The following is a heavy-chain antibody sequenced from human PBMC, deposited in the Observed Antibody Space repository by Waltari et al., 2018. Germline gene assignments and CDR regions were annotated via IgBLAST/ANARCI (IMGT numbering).Heavy chain of an antibody. CDR3: ARDWNSDYIFDQ. Sequence: EMHLVASGGDVVQPGGSLRLSCAASGFTLSHAHINWVRQTPMKGLEWISVIHNGGTYYADSVKGRFTISRDDSKNTVYLQMSSLRAEDTAVYYCARDWNSDYIFDQWGQGTLVTVSP. D-gene: IGHD3-16*01. CDR2: IHNGGT. CDR1: GFTLSHAH. J-gene: IGHJ4*02. V-gene: IGHV3-66*01.